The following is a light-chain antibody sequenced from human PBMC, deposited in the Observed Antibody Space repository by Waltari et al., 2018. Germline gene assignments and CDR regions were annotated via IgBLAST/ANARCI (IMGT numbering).Light chain of an antibody. CDR2: EVT. V-gene: IGLV2-23*02. Sequence: QSGLAQPASASGSPGQSIPITCTGTSSAGGNYNLVSWYQQRPGKAPRLLIYEVTKRAPGTSDRFSASKSGNTASLSISGLQAQEDEADYYCCSYVGLGTYVFGTGTKVTV. CDR3: CSYVGLGTYV. J-gene: IGLJ1*01. CDR1: SSAGGNYNL.